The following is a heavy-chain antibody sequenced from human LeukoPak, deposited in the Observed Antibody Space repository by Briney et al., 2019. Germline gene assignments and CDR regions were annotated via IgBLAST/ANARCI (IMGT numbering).Heavy chain of an antibody. D-gene: IGHD1-26*01. Sequence: GGSLRLSCAGSGFTFSSYNMNWVRQAPGKGLEWVSYISSSSSSIYYAGSVKGRFTISRDNAKNSLYLQMNSLRAEDTAVYYCARLKYSGSYPADYWGQGTLVTVSS. CDR1: GFTFSSYN. J-gene: IGHJ4*02. V-gene: IGHV3-48*04. CDR2: ISSSSSSI. CDR3: ARLKYSGSYPADY.